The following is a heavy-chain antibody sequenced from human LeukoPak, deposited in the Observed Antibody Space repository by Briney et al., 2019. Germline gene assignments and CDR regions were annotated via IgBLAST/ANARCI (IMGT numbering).Heavy chain of an antibody. J-gene: IGHJ4*02. CDR3: ARDIGATGHNLGYFDY. CDR1: GYTFTSYY. V-gene: IGHV1-46*01. Sequence: ASVKVSCKASGYTFTSYYMHWVRQAPGQGLEWVGIINPSGDPTTYAQKFQGRVTMTSDMSTSTVYMELSSLRSEDTAVYYCARDIGATGHNLGYFDYWGQGSLVTVSS. CDR2: INPSGDPT. D-gene: IGHD3-10*01.